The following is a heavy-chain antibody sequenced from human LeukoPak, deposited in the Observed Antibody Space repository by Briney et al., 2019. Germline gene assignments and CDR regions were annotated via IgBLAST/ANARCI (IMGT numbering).Heavy chain of an antibody. V-gene: IGHV3-48*02. CDR1: GFTFSSYV. J-gene: IGHJ4*02. D-gene: IGHD5-18*01. CDR3: ARDRGYSYGYAFDY. CDR2: ISSSSSTI. Sequence: GGSLRLSCAASGFTFSSYVMHWVRQVPGKGLEYVSYISSSSSTIYYADSVKGRFTISRDNAKNSLYLQMNSLRDEDTAVYYCARDRGYSYGYAFDYWGQGTLVTVSS.